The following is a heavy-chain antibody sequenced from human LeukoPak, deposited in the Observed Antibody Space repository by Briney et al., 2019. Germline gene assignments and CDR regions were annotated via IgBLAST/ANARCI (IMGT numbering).Heavy chain of an antibody. D-gene: IGHD3-3*01. CDR1: GGSMSSDY. CDR2: IYYSGST. V-gene: IGHV4-59*01. CDR3: ARAPGYDFTFYYMDV. J-gene: IGHJ6*03. Sequence: KPSETLSLTCTVSGGSMSSDYWGWIRQPPGKGLEWIAYIYYSGSTNYNPSHKSRVTISVDTSKNQFFLKLSSVTAADAAVYYCARAPGYDFTFYYMDVWGKGTTVTVSS.